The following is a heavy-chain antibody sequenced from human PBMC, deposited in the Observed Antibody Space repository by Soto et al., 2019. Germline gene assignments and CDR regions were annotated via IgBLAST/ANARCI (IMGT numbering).Heavy chain of an antibody. CDR3: ARQRTTVVTQDYFDH. Sequence: SETLSLTCIVSGESISSSSYYWGWLRQPPGKGLEWIGSIYYSGRTYYNPSFKSRVTISIDTSKNQFSLKLSSVTATDTAVYYCARQRTTVVTQDYFDHWGQGALVTVSS. J-gene: IGHJ4*02. D-gene: IGHD2-21*02. CDR1: GESISSSSYY. CDR2: IYYSGRT. V-gene: IGHV4-39*01.